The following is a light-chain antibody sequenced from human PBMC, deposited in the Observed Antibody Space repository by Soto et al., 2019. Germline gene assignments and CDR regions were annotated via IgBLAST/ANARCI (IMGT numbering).Light chain of an antibody. J-gene: IGKJ1*01. CDR1: QSITDW. V-gene: IGKV1-5*03. CDR3: KYWDDNSWT. CDR2: KAS. Sequence: DIPMTQSPSTLSASVGDRVTITCRASQSITDWLAWYQQKPGKAPKFLIYKASNLDGRLPSRFSGSGSGTEFTITISSVRTDDFATYSRKYWDDNSWTFGQGNKVEIK.